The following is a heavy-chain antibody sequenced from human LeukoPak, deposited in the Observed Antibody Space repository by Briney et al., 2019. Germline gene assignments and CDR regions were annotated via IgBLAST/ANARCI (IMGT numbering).Heavy chain of an antibody. V-gene: IGHV3-72*01. Sequence: QSGGSLRLSCAASGFTFSDYFIDWVRQAPGKGPEWVGRSRNKANSYSTAYAASVKGRFIISRDDSKNSVYLQMNSLKTEDTAVYYCARANREAGYSLDYWGQGTLVTVSS. CDR3: ARANREAGYSLDY. J-gene: IGHJ4*02. D-gene: IGHD3-22*01. CDR2: SRNKANSYST. CDR1: GFTFSDYF.